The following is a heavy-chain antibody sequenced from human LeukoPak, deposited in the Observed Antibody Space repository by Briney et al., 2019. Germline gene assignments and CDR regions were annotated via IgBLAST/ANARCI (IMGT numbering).Heavy chain of an antibody. Sequence: GGSLKLACAASGFSFGDSAVHWVRQASGKGLEWVGRIRGKANKYATAYGESVKGRFTISRDDSKNTSYLQMNSLRAEDTAVYYCARGPGKDRRATGEFDYWGQGTLVTVSS. CDR2: IRGKANKYAT. D-gene: IGHD2-15*01. J-gene: IGHJ4*02. V-gene: IGHV3-73*01. CDR3: ARGPGKDRRATGEFDY. CDR1: GFSFGDSA.